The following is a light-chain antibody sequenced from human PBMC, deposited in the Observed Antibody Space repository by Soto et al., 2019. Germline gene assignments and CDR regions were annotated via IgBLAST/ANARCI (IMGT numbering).Light chain of an antibody. V-gene: IGLV2-14*01. Sequence: QSVLTQPASVSGSPGQSITISCTGTRSDVGAFNYVSWYQIQPGKAPKLVIYEVSSRPSGVSKRFSGSKSGNTASLSISGLQPEDEGDYYCASYSTGDNLYVFGSGTKVTVL. J-gene: IGLJ1*01. CDR2: EVS. CDR1: RSDVGAFNY. CDR3: ASYSTGDNLYV.